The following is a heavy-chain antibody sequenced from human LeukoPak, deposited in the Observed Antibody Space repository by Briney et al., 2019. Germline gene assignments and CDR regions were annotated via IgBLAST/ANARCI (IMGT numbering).Heavy chain of an antibody. Sequence: SETLSLTCTVSGGSISSSSYYWGWIRQPPGKGLEWIGSIHYVGDIYDNPSLQGRVTMSRDTSKNQVSLKLSSVTAADTAVYYCTRVTSLSYLGWFDHWGQGILVTVSS. D-gene: IGHD3-16*02. CDR2: IHYVGDI. V-gene: IGHV4-39*01. CDR3: TRVTSLSYLGWFDH. J-gene: IGHJ5*02. CDR1: GGSISSSSYY.